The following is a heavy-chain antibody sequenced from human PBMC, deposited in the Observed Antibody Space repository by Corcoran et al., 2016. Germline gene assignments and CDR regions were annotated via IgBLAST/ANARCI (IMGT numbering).Heavy chain of an antibody. D-gene: IGHD2-15*01. CDR3: TSMLGYCSGGSCSDY. CDR2: IRSKANSYAT. V-gene: IGHV3-73*02. J-gene: IGHJ4*02. Sequence: EVQLVESGGGLVQPGGSLKLSCAASGFTFSGSAMHWVRQASGKGLEWVGRIRSKANSYATAYAASVKGRFTISRDDSKNTADLQMNSLKTEDTAVYYCTSMLGYCSGGSCSDYWGQGTLVTVSS. CDR1: GFTFSGSA.